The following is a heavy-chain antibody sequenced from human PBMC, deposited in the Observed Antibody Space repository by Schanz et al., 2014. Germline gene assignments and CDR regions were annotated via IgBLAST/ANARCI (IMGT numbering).Heavy chain of an antibody. J-gene: IGHJ4*02. CDR2: MNSKTGNT. V-gene: IGHV1-8*01. CDR1: GYSFTKYG. CDR3: TKGRTFGR. D-gene: IGHD3-16*01. Sequence: QVQLVQSGSEAKKPGDSVKVSCETSGYSFTKYGINWVRQATGQGLEWMGWMNSKTGNTGYAQRFQGRVTMTRNTSITTAYLELSSLRSGDTAVYYCTKGRTFGRWGQGTLVTVSS.